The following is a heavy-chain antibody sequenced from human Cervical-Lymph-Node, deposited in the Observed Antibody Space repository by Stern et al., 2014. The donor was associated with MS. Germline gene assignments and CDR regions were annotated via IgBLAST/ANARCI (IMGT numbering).Heavy chain of an antibody. V-gene: IGHV1-58*02. CDR1: GITFSHSA. CDR2: AGVFNGDV. J-gene: IGHJ5*02. D-gene: IGHD3-3*01. Sequence: QLVQSGPEVKKPGTSVKVSCKASGITFSHSAIQWLRQARGQRPEWIGWAGVFNGDVNYAPRFQEIVTITRDMSTSTVYMELRSLRSEDTAIYYCASERYTYYDDQRPPGGFDPWGQGTLVTVSS. CDR3: ASERYTYYDDQRPPGGFDP.